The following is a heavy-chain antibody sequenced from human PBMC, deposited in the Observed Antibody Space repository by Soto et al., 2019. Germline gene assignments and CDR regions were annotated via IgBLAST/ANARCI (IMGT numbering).Heavy chain of an antibody. CDR3: ARDMVGSIAAPNWFDP. Sequence: GASVKVSCKASGYTFTSYGISWVRQAPGQGLEWMGWISAYNGNTNYAQKLQGRVIMTTDTSTSTAYLELRSLRSDDTAVYYCARDMVGSIAAPNWFDPWGQGTLVTVSS. V-gene: IGHV1-18*01. CDR2: ISAYNGNT. CDR1: GYTFTSYG. D-gene: IGHD6-6*01. J-gene: IGHJ5*02.